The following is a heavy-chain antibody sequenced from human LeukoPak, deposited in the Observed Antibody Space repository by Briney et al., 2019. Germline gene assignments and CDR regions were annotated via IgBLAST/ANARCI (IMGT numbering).Heavy chain of an antibody. CDR2: ISGSGGST. V-gene: IGHV3-23*01. J-gene: IGHJ5*02. D-gene: IGHD6-13*01. CDR1: GFTFCRFS. Sequence: GSLRLFCSASGFTFCRFSMSWVRQAPGKGLEWVSAISGSGGSTYYADSVKGRFTISRDNSKNTLYLQMNSLRAEDTAVYYCANGIAEPFDPWGQGTLVTVSS. CDR3: ANGIAEPFDP.